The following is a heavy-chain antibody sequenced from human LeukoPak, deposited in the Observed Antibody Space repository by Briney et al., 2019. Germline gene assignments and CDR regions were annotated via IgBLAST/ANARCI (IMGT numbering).Heavy chain of an antibody. V-gene: IGHV3-48*03. Sequence: PGGSLRLSCAASGFTFSSYEMNWVRQAPGKGLEWVSYISSSGSTINYADSVKGRFTISRDNAKNSLYLQMNSLRAEDTAVYHCARGGGVYYYYYGMDVWGKGTTVTVSS. CDR3: ARGGGVYYYYYGMDV. CDR1: GFTFSSYE. CDR2: ISSSGSTI. J-gene: IGHJ6*04. D-gene: IGHD2-8*01.